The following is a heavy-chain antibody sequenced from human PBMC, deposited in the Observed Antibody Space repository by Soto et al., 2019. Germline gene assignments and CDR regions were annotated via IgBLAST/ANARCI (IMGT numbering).Heavy chain of an antibody. CDR3: ARDRQLDGYYYGMDV. CDR1: GYTFTSYY. D-gene: IGHD6-6*01. J-gene: IGHJ6*02. CDR2: INPSGGST. Sequence: QVQLVQSGAEVKKPGASVKVSCKASGYTFTSYYMHWVRQAPGQGLEWMGIINPSGGSTSYAQKFQGRVIMTRDTSTSTVYMELSSLRSEDTAVYYCARDRQLDGYYYGMDVWGQGTTVTVSS. V-gene: IGHV1-46*01.